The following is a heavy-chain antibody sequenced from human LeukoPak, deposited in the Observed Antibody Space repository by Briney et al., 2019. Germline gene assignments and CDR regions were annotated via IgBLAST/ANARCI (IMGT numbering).Heavy chain of an antibody. CDR1: GGSISSYY. J-gene: IGHJ6*02. D-gene: IGHD3-22*01. Sequence: SETLSLTCTVSGGSISSYYWSWIRQPPGKGLEWIGYIYYSGSTNYNPSLKSRVTISVDTSKNQFSLKLSSVTAADTAVYYCARDSSGYYYGMDVWGQGTTVTVSS. CDR2: IYYSGST. CDR3: ARDSSGYYYGMDV. V-gene: IGHV4-59*01.